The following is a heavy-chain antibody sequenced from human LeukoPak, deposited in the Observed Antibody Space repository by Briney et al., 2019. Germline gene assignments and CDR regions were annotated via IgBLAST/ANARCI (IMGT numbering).Heavy chain of an antibody. D-gene: IGHD6-19*01. Sequence: ASVKVSCKASGGTFSSYAISWVRQAPGQGLEWMGGIISIFGTANYAQKFQGRVTITADESTSTAYMELSSLRSEDTAVYYCASRSFPYGTKTYSSGWYSDYYYYYMDVWGKGTTVTVSS. J-gene: IGHJ6*03. V-gene: IGHV1-69*13. CDR3: ASRSFPYGTKTYSSGWYSDYYYYYMDV. CDR1: GGTFSSYA. CDR2: IISIFGTA.